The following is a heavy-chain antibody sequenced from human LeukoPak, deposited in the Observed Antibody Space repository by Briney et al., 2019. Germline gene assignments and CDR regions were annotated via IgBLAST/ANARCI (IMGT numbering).Heavy chain of an antibody. V-gene: IGHV4-34*01. J-gene: IGHJ3*02. CDR1: GGSFSGYY. D-gene: IGHD2-15*01. Sequence: PSETLSLTCAVYGGSFSGYYWSWIRQPPGKGLEWIGEINHSGSTNYNPSLKSRVTISVDTSKNQFSLKLSSVTAADTAVYYCTRLKVVVAASPLKYAFDNWGQGTIVTVSS. CDR3: TRLKVVVAASPLKYAFDN. CDR2: INHSGST.